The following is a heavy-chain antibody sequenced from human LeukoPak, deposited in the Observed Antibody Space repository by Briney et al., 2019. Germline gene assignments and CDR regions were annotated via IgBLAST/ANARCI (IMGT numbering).Heavy chain of an antibody. D-gene: IGHD4-17*01. J-gene: IGHJ3*02. CDR3: AALTTVTTPDAFDI. CDR2: ISGDGGST. V-gene: IGHV3-43*02. Sequence: GGSLRLSCAASGFTFDDYAMHWVRQAPGEGLEWVSLISGDGGSTYYADSVKGRFTISRDNSKNSLYLQMNSLRTEDTALYYCAALTTVTTPDAFDIWGQGTVVTVSS. CDR1: GFTFDDYA.